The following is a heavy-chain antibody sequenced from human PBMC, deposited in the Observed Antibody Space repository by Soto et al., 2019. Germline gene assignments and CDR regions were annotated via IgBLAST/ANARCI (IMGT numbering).Heavy chain of an antibody. CDR1: GSTFSNSG. Sequence: QVLLVESGGGVVQPGRSLRLSCAASGSTFSNSGIHWVRQAPGKGLEWVAVISADGSEHYHADSVKGRFTISRDNSKNMLYLQMHSLRAEDTALYYCVEDSGHSSIWWEFDYWGQGTLVTVSS. D-gene: IGHD6-19*01. V-gene: IGHV3-30*18. J-gene: IGHJ4*02. CDR2: ISADGSEH. CDR3: VEDSGHSSIWWEFDY.